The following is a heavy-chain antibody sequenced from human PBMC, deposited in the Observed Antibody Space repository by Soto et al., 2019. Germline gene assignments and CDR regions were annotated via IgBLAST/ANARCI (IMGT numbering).Heavy chain of an antibody. D-gene: IGHD4-17*01. Sequence: ASVKVSCKASGYTFTSYGISWVRQAPGQGLEWMGWISAYNGNTNYAQKLQGRVTMTTDTSTSTAYMELRSLRSDDTAVYYCALTTVTTHYFDYWGQGTLVTVSS. J-gene: IGHJ4*02. CDR3: ALTTVTTHYFDY. CDR2: ISAYNGNT. V-gene: IGHV1-18*01. CDR1: GYTFTSYG.